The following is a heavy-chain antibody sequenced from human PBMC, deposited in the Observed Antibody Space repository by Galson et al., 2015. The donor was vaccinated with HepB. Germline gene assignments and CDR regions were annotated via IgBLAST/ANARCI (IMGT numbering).Heavy chain of an antibody. CDR2: ISGSGGST. V-gene: IGHV3-23*01. CDR3: AKEPVTCGVDKMDV. Sequence: SLRLSCAASGVTFSTSAMSWVRQAPGKGLEWVSVISGSGGSTNYADSVKGRFTLSRDNSKNTLYLQMNSLRAEDTAVYYCAKEPVTCGVDKMDVWGKGTTVTVSS. J-gene: IGHJ6*04. CDR1: GVTFSTSA. D-gene: IGHD3-3*01.